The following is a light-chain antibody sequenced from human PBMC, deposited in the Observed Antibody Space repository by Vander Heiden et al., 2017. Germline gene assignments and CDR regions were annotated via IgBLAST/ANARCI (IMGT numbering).Light chain of an antibody. CDR1: SSNMGAGYD. V-gene: IGLV1-40*01. CDR3: QSYDSSLSGWV. Sequence: QSVLTQPPSVSGAPGQRVTISCTGSSSNMGAGYDVHWYQPLPAPTPNLLLYGNNNRPSGVPDRFSGSNSGTSASLAITGLQAEDEADYYCQSYDSSLSGWVFGGGTKLTVL. J-gene: IGLJ2*01. CDR2: GNN.